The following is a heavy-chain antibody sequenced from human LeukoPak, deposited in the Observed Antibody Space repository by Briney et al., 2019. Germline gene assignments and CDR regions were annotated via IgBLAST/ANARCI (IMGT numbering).Heavy chain of an antibody. CDR1: GGSISSSNW. D-gene: IGHD3-9*01. V-gene: IGHV4-4*02. Sequence: PSETLSLTCAVSGGSISSSNWWGWVRQPPGKGLEWIGEIFHSGSTNYNPSLKSRVTISVDKSKNQFSLKLSSVTAADTAVYYCARVAGILTGYYSSSTFDYWGQGTLVMVSS. CDR2: IFHSGST. CDR3: ARVAGILTGYYSSSTFDY. J-gene: IGHJ4*02.